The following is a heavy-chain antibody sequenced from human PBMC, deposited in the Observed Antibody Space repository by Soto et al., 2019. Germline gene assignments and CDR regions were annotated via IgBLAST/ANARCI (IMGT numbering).Heavy chain of an antibody. CDR2: IFSNDEK. J-gene: IGHJ4*02. Sequence: QITLKESGPTLVKPTQTLTLTCTFSGFSLSTSGVGVGWIRQPPGKALEWLAHIFSNDEKSYSTSLKSRLTXSXDSXKSQVVLTMTNMDPVDTATYYCARIRIAAAGPFDYWGQGTLVTVSS. CDR1: GFSLSTSGVG. D-gene: IGHD6-13*01. CDR3: ARIRIAAAGPFDY. V-gene: IGHV2-26*01.